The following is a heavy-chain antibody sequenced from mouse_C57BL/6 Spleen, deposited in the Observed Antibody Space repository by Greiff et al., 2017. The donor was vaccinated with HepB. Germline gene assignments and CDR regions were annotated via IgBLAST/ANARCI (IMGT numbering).Heavy chain of an antibody. CDR2: IDPSDSDT. CDR1: GYTFTSYW. V-gene: IGHV1-52*01. CDR3: ARGVYVGYPVYFDY. J-gene: IGHJ2*01. Sequence: VQLQQPGAELVRPGSSVKLSCKASGYTFTSYWMHWVKQRPIQGLEWIGNIDPSDSDTHYNQKFKDKATLTVDKSSSTAYMQLSSLTSEDSAVYYCARGVYVGYPVYFDYWGQGTTLTVSS. D-gene: IGHD2-3*01.